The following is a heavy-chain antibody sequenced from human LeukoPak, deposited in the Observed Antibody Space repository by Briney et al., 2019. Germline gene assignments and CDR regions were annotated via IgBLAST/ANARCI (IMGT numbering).Heavy chain of an antibody. CDR1: GFTFNKYW. CDR2: IKEDSSDK. D-gene: IGHD3-3*01. Sequence: GGSLRLSCAASGFTFNKYWMNWVRQSPGKGLEWVANIKEDSSDKNYVDSMKGRSTISRDNAKNSLYLQMNSLRVEDTAVYYCARESGRFRFDSWGQGTLVTVAS. CDR3: ARESGRFRFDS. V-gene: IGHV3-7*01. J-gene: IGHJ5*01.